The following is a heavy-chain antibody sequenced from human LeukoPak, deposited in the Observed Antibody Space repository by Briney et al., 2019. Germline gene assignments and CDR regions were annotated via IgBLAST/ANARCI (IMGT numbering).Heavy chain of an antibody. D-gene: IGHD2-15*01. CDR2: IRRKVSGATT. CDR1: GFTFSDYA. CDR3: TWNIYCSGGSCSYYFDY. J-gene: IGHJ4*02. Sequence: GSLRLSCTVSGFTFSDYAMGWVRQAPGKGLEWVGLIRRKVSGATTEYAASVKGRFTISRDDSKSIAYLQMNSLKTEDTAMYYCTWNIYCSGGSCSYYFDYWGQGTLVTVSS. V-gene: IGHV3-49*04.